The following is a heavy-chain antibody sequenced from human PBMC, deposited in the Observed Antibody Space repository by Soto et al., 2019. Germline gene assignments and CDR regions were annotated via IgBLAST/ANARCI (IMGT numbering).Heavy chain of an antibody. CDR3: ARVPTGKYGVWNY. V-gene: IGHV3-74*01. D-gene: IGHD3-10*01. Sequence: EEQLVESGGGLVQPGGSLRLSCAASGFTFSSYWMHWVRQAPGKGLVWVSRINPGGSITAYADSVKGRFTISRDNAKXXXXXXXXXXXXDDTAVYYCARVPTGKYGVWNYWGQGTLVTVSS. CDR2: INPGGSIT. CDR1: GFTFSSYW. J-gene: IGHJ4*02.